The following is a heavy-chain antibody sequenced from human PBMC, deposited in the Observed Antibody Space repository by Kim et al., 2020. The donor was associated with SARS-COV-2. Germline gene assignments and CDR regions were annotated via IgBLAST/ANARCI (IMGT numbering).Heavy chain of an antibody. CDR2: INPNSGGT. V-gene: IGHV1-2*05. CDR3: ARSVLKRGSYYYYGMDV. J-gene: IGHJ6*02. Sequence: ASVKVSCKASGYTFTGYYMHWVRQAPGQGLEWMGRINPNSGGTNYAQKFQGRVTMTRDTSISTAYMELSRLRSDDTVVYYCARSVLKRGSYYYYGMDVWGQGTTVTVSS. CDR1: GYTFTGYY.